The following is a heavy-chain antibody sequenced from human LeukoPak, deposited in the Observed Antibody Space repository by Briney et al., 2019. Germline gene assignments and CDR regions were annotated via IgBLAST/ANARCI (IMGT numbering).Heavy chain of an antibody. J-gene: IGHJ6*03. D-gene: IGHD4-17*01. Sequence: ASVKVSCKASGYTFTGYYMHWVRQAPGHGLEWMGWINPNSGGTNYAQKFQGRVTMTRDTSISTTYMELSRLRSDDTAVYYCARDRSTVTKYYYYYYMDVWGNGTTVTVSS. CDR2: INPNSGGT. V-gene: IGHV1-2*02. CDR1: GYTFTGYY. CDR3: ARDRSTVTKYYYYYYMDV.